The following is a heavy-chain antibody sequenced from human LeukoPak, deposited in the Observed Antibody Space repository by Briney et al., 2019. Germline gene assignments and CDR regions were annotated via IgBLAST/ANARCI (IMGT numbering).Heavy chain of an antibody. CDR2: ISGGGVST. D-gene: IGHD6-13*01. V-gene: IGHV3-23*01. CDR3: AKAQSVGSSWGGDY. Sequence: GWSLRLSCAASGFTFSSYAMTWVRQAPGKGLEWVSAISGGGVSTYYADSVKGRFTISRDNSKSTLYLQMNSLRAEDTAVYYCAKAQSVGSSWGGDYWGQGTLVTVSS. J-gene: IGHJ4*02. CDR1: GFTFSSYA.